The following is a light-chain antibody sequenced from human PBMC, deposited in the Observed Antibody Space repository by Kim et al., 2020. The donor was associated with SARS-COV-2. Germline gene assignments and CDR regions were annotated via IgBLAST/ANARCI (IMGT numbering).Light chain of an antibody. J-gene: IGLJ3*02. V-gene: IGLV6-57*02. CDR2: EDN. CDR3: QSYDSSKEV. Sequence: GKTVTISCTGSSGSIASNYVQWYQQRPGSAPTTVIYEDNQRPSGVPDRFSGSIDSSSNSASLTISGLKTEDEADYYCQSYDSSKEVFGGGTKLTVL. CDR1: SGSIASNY.